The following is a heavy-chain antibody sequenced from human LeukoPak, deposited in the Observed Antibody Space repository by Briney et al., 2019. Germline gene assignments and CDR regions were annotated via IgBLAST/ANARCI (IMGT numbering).Heavy chain of an antibody. CDR2: INSDGTGT. D-gene: IGHD3-22*01. CDR3: TIDARTCQGSGCWKPSDY. J-gene: IGHJ4*02. V-gene: IGHV3-74*01. CDR1: GVNSTTYW. Sequence: GGSLRLSCAASGVNSTTYWMHWGRQAPGKGLVWVSRINSDGTGTYADSVKGRFTISRDNANNTLYLQMNSLRADDTAVYYCTIDARTCQGSGCWKPSDYWGQGALVTVSS.